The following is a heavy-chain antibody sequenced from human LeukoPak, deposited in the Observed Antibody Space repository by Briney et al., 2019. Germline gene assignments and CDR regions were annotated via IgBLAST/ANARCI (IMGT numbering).Heavy chain of an antibody. V-gene: IGHV5-51*01. CDR1: GYSFTSYW. CDR2: IYPGDSDT. D-gene: IGHD5-18*01. CDR3: ATSGGSTARTSAFDI. J-gene: IGHJ3*02. Sequence: ESLKISCKGSGYSFTSYWIGWVRQMPGKGLEWMGIIYPGDSDTRYSPSFQGQVTISADKSIGTAYLQWSSLKASDTAMYYCATSGGSTARTSAFDIWGQGTMVTVSS.